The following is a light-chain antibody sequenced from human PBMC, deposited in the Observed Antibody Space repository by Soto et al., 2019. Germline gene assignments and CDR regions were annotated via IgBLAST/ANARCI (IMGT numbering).Light chain of an antibody. CDR3: QQYGSSGT. CDR2: GAS. J-gene: IGKJ1*01. V-gene: IGKV3-20*01. CDR1: EGISSN. Sequence: EIVMTQSPATLSVSPGERVILSCRASEGISSNLAWYQHVPGQAPRLLIYGASNRATGIPGRFSGSGSGTDFTLTISRLAPEDFAVYYCQQYGSSGTFGQGTKVEIK.